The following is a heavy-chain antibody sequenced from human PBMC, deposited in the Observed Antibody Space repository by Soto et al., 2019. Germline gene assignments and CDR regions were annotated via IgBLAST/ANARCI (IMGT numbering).Heavy chain of an antibody. CDR3: ARPYNRGWYGAYAI. Sequence: SETLSLTCTVSGGSISPYYWSWIRQPPGKGLEWIGFVFHSGSTNYTPSLKSRVTISVDTSKNHFSLKFNSVTAADSAVYYCARPYNRGWYGAYAIWGQGTMVTVSS. J-gene: IGHJ3*02. CDR2: VFHSGST. V-gene: IGHV4-59*08. D-gene: IGHD6-19*01. CDR1: GGSISPYY.